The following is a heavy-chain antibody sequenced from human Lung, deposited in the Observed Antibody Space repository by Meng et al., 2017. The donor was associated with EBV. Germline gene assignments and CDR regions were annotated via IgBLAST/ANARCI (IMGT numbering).Heavy chain of an antibody. CDR1: GFPFSRYW. V-gene: IGHV3-74*01. CDR3: SRDLAGADDY. Sequence: MQLVESGGGVVQAGRSLRLSCAASGFPFSRYWMHWVRQAPGQGLMWVARINEDGGIRNYADPVKGRFTISRDNAKNTLYLQMNNLRAEDTATYFCSRDLAGADDYWGQGTLVTVSS. D-gene: IGHD1-14*01. CDR2: INEDGGIR. J-gene: IGHJ4*02.